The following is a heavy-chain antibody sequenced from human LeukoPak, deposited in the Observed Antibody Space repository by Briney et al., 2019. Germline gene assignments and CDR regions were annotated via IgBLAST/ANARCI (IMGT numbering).Heavy chain of an antibody. V-gene: IGHV4-39*01. D-gene: IGHD1-26*01. J-gene: IGHJ5*02. CDR1: GGSISSSSYF. CDR3: ARAAIVGTTMWFDP. CDR2: FYYRATN. Sequence: SETLSLTCTVSGGSISSSSYFWGWIRQPPGKGLEWIGSFYYRATNYYNPSLKSRVTISIDTSKNQFSLSLSSVTAADTAVYYCARAAIVGTTMWFDPWGQGTLVTVSS.